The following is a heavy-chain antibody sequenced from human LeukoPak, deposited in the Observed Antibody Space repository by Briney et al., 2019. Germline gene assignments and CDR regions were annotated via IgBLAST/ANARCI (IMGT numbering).Heavy chain of an antibody. J-gene: IGHJ5*02. CDR3: ARVPLLRRFDP. CDR1: GYTFTSYD. Sequence: SVKVSCKASGYTFTSYDINWVRQAPGQGLEWMGGIIPIFGTANYAQKFQGRVTITADESTSTAYMELSSLRSEDTAVYYCARVPLLRRFDPWGQGTLVIVSS. V-gene: IGHV1-69*13. CDR2: IIPIFGTA.